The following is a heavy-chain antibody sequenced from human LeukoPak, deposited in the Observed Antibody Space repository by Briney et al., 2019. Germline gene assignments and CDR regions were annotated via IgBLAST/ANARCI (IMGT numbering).Heavy chain of an antibody. Sequence: SETLSLTCTVSGGSISSSSYYWGWIRQPPGKGLEWIGEINHSGSTNYNPSLKSRVTISVDTSKNQFSLKLSSVTAADTAVYYCARGRHHTAMVPPAVPYYFDYWGQGTLVTVSS. D-gene: IGHD5-18*01. CDR2: INHSGST. V-gene: IGHV4-39*07. CDR3: ARGRHHTAMVPPAVPYYFDY. J-gene: IGHJ4*02. CDR1: GGSISSSSYY.